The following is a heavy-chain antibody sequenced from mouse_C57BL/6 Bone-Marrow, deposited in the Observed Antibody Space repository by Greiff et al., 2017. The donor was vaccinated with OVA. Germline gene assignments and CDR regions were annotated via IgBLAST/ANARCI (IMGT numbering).Heavy chain of an antibody. J-gene: IGHJ3*01. V-gene: IGHV1-20*01. CDR2: INPYNGDT. CDR1: GYSFTGYF. CDR3: ARWVYYGSGPPWFAY. D-gene: IGHD1-1*01. Sequence: VQLQQSGPELVKPGDSVKISCKASGYSFTGYFMNWVMQSHGKSLEWIGRINPYNGDTFYNQKFKGKATLTVDKSSSTAHMELRSLTSEDSAVYYCARWVYYGSGPPWFAYWGQGTLVTVSA.